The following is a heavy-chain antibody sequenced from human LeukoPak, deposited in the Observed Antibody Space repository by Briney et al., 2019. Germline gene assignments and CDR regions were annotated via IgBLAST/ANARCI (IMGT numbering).Heavy chain of an antibody. CDR2: ININSGGT. D-gene: IGHD5-18*01. CDR1: GYTFTGYY. Sequence: GPPVTVTCTASGYTFTGYYMHWVRQAPGQGLAWMGWININSGGTNYAQEFQGRVTMTRDTSISTAYMELSRVRADDSAVYYCARGSYGDLDYWGQGTLVTVSS. J-gene: IGHJ4*02. CDR3: ARGSYGDLDY. V-gene: IGHV1-2*02.